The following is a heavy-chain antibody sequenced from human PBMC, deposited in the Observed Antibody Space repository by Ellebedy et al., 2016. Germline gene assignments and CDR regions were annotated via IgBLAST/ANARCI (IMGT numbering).Heavy chain of an antibody. CDR3: AKARDSSGYSPRALDY. V-gene: IGHV3-23*01. CDR2: ISGSGGST. CDR1: GFTFSDYA. J-gene: IGHJ4*02. D-gene: IGHD3-22*01. Sequence: GESLKISXAPSGFTFSDYAMAWVRQVPGKVLEWVSGISGSGGSTHYADSVKGRFTISRDNSKDTLYLQMNSLRAEDTAVYFCAKARDSSGYSPRALDYWGQGSLVTVSS.